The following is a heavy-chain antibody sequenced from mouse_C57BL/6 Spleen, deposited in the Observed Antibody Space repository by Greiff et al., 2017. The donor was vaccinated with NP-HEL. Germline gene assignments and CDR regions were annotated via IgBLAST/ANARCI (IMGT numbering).Heavy chain of an antibody. CDR3: ASYYYGSSYVWFAY. CDR2: IRNKANGYTT. Sequence: DVMLVESGGGLVQPGGSLSLSCAASGFTFTDYYMSWVRQPPGKALEWLGFIRNKANGYTTEYSASVKGRFTISRDNSQSILYLQMNALRAEDSATYYCASYYYGSSYVWFAYWGQGTLVTVSA. J-gene: IGHJ3*01. V-gene: IGHV7-3*01. D-gene: IGHD1-1*01. CDR1: GFTFTDYY.